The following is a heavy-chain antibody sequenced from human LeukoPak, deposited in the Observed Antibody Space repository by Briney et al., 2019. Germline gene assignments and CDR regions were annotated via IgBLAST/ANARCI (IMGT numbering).Heavy chain of an antibody. CDR3: ASWYNWNDLDYYYYYMDV. J-gene: IGHJ6*03. Sequence: SQTLSLTCTVSGGSISSGDYYWSWIRQPPGKGLEWIGYIYYSGSTYYNPSLKSRVTISVDTSKNQFSLKLSSVTAADTAVYYCASWYNWNDLDYYYYYMDVWGKGTTVTVSS. CDR1: GGSISSGDYY. CDR2: IYYSGST. D-gene: IGHD1-1*01. V-gene: IGHV4-30-4*08.